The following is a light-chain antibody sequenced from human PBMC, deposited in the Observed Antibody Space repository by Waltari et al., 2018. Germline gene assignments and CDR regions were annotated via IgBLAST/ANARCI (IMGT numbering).Light chain of an antibody. CDR1: SSNIGAGYD. CDR3: QSYDITLSASV. Sequence: QSVLTQPPSVSGAPGQRVTSSCTGSSSNIGAGYDVHWYQQLPGTAPKLLIYNDNNRPSGVPDRFSGSKSGTSASLAITGLQAEDEADYYCQSYDITLSASVFAGGTKLTV. V-gene: IGLV1-40*01. J-gene: IGLJ3*02. CDR2: NDN.